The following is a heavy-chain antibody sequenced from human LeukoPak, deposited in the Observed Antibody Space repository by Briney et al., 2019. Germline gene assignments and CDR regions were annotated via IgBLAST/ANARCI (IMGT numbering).Heavy chain of an antibody. CDR1: GGSIGTYY. J-gene: IGHJ5*02. CDR2: IYYNGHT. CDR3: ARAYSSSWYFNWFDP. V-gene: IGHV4-59*08. Sequence: SETLSLTCTVSGGSIGTYYWSWIRQPPGKGLEWIGYIYYNGHTDYNPSLRSRVTISVDTSKNQFSLKLSSVTAADTAVYYCARAYSSSWYFNWFDPWGQGTLVTVSS. D-gene: IGHD6-13*01.